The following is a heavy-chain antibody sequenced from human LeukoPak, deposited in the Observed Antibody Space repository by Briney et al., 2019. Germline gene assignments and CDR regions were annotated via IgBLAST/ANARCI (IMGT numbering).Heavy chain of an antibody. V-gene: IGHV3-30*02. CDR1: GFTFSSYG. CDR2: IRYDGSNK. Sequence: GGSLRLSCAAPGFTFSSYGMHWVRQAPGKGLVWVAFIRYDGSNKYYADSVKGRFTISRDNSKNTVYLQMSSLRTVDTAICYCARVRFGTEWYSSDAFAFWGQGTMVTVAS. D-gene: IGHD3-3*01. CDR3: ARVRFGTEWYSSDAFAF. J-gene: IGHJ3*01.